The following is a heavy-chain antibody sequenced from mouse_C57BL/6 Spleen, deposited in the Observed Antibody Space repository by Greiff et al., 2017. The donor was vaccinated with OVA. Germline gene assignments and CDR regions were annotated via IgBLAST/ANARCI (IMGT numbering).Heavy chain of an antibody. Sequence: QVQLQPPGAELVKPGASVKLSCKASGYTFTSYWMHWVKQRPGQGLEWIGMIHPTSGSTNYNEKFKSKATLTVDKSSSTAYMQLSSLTSEDSAVYYCARGEGNYGSSRDYAMDYWGQGTSVTVSS. J-gene: IGHJ4*01. CDR2: IHPTSGST. CDR1: GYTFTSYW. D-gene: IGHD1-1*01. CDR3: ARGEGNYGSSRDYAMDY. V-gene: IGHV1-64*01.